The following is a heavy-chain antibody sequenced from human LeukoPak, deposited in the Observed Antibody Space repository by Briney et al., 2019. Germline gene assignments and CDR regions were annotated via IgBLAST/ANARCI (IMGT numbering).Heavy chain of an antibody. V-gene: IGHV3-9*01. CDR2: ISWNSGSI. CDR1: GFTFDDYS. D-gene: IGHD3-22*01. J-gene: IGHJ4*02. CDR3: AKDGRYYYDSGGYFDY. Sequence: GRSLRLSCAASGFTFDDYSMRWVRQAPGKGLEWVSGISWNSGSIGYADSVKGRFTISRDNAKNSLYLQMNSLRAEDTALYYCAKDGRYYYDSGGYFDYWGQGTLVTVSS.